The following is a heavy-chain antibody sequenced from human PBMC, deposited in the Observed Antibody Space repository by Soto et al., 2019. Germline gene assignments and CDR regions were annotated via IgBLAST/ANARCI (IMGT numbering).Heavy chain of an antibody. CDR1: GFNFSNYA. Sequence: EVQLLESGGDFKQPGGSLRLSCEGSGFNFSNYALNWVRQAPGKRLEWVSVISGNSGTTSYAASVKGRFTISRDNSKKTLYLQMNSLRADDTAVYYCAKGRAITVFGVITPFDSWGQGTLVTVSS. D-gene: IGHD3-3*01. V-gene: IGHV3-23*01. J-gene: IGHJ4*02. CDR3: AKGRAITVFGVITPFDS. CDR2: ISGNSGTT.